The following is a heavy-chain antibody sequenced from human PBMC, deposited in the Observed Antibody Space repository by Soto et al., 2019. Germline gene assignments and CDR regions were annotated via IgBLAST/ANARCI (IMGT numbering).Heavy chain of an antibody. CDR3: AKGYGSGSYGYYYYGMDV. J-gene: IGHJ6*02. CDR2: IIPIFGTA. V-gene: IGHV1-69*06. D-gene: IGHD3-10*01. Sequence: ASVKVSCKASGGTFSSYAISWVRQAPGQGLEWMGGIIPIFGTANYAQKSQGRVTITADKSTSTAYMELSSLRSEDTAVYYCAKGYGSGSYGYYYYGMDVWGQGTTVTVSS. CDR1: GGTFSSYA.